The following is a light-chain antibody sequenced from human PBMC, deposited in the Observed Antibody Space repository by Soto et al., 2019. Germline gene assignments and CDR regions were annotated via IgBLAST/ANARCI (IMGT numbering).Light chain of an antibody. V-gene: IGLV2-14*01. CDR1: SSDVGGYNF. CDR2: DVT. J-gene: IGLJ1*01. CDR3: SSYAGGNNPFV. Sequence: QSVLTQPASVSGSPGQSITISCTGTSSDVGGYNFVSWYQQHPGTAPKLMIYDVTNRPSGISTRFSGSKSGYTASLIFSGLQAEDEADYYCSSYAGGNNPFVFGTGTKVTVL.